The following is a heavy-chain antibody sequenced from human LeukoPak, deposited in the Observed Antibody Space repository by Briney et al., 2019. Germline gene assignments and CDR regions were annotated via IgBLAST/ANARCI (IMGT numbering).Heavy chain of an antibody. CDR1: GYTFTSCD. CDR2: MNPNSGNT. J-gene: IGHJ4*02. D-gene: IGHD6-19*01. V-gene: IGHV1-8*01. CDR3: TRGSSGRRDN. Sequence: ASVRVSCKASGYTFTSCDIDWVRQATGQGLEWMGWMNPNSGNTGYGQSFQGRITMTRDISIGTAYMELSNLTSEDTAIYYCTRGSSGRRDNWGQGTLVTVSA.